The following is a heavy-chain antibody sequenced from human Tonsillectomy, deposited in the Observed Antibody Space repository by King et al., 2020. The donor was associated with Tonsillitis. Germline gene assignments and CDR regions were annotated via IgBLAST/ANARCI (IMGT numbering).Heavy chain of an antibody. CDR1: GGTFSYYG. CDR3: ARDGRGHFDY. J-gene: IGHJ4*02. CDR2: SMPFSDTR. V-gene: IGHV1-69*01. Sequence: QLVQSGAEVKKPGSSVKVSCKASGGTFSYYGVSWVRQAPGRGLEWMGGSMPFSDTRIYYAQKLQGRVTITADESTSTAYMELSSLRSEDTTVYYCARDGRGHFDYWGQGTLVTVSS. D-gene: IGHD3-10*01.